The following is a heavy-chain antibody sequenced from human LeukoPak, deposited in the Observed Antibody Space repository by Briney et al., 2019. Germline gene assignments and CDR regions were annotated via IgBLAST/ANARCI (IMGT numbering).Heavy chain of an antibody. V-gene: IGHV4-39*01. D-gene: IGHD3-22*01. CDR3: ARHAVHTYYYDSSGYYWFDP. J-gene: IGHJ5*02. CDR2: IYYSGST. Sequence: SETLSLTCAVSGGSISSSSYYWGWIRQPPGKGLEWIGSIYYSGSTYYNPSLKSRVTISVDTSKNQFSLKLSSVTAADTAVYYCARHAVHTYYYDSSGYYWFDPWGQGTLVTVSS. CDR1: GGSISSSSYY.